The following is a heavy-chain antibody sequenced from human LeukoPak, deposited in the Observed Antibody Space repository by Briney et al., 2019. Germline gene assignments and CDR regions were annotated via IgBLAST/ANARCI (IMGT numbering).Heavy chain of an antibody. CDR3: ARDRFHCTNGVCSAPSDY. CDR2: INPNSGGT. V-gene: IGHV1-2*02. D-gene: IGHD2-8*01. CDR1: GYTFTGYY. J-gene: IGHJ4*02. Sequence: ASVKVSCKASGYTFTGYYMNWVRQAPGQGLEWMGWINPNSGGTNYAQKFQGRVTMTRDTSISTAYMELSRLRSDDTAVYYCARDRFHCTNGVCSAPSDYWGQGTLVTVSS.